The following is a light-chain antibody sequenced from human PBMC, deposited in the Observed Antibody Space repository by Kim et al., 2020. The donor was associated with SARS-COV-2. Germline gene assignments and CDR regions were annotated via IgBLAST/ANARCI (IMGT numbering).Light chain of an antibody. CDR1: DNVGNHG. CDR2: RNN. J-gene: IGLJ1*01. CDR3: STWDSSLTGYV. Sequence: QAGLTQPPSVSKALGQTATLTCTGSDNVGNHGAAWLQQHQGHPPKLLSYRNNNRPSGISDRFSASRSGDTASLTITGLQPEDEADYYCSTWDSSLTGYVFGTGTKVHRP. V-gene: IGLV10-54*04.